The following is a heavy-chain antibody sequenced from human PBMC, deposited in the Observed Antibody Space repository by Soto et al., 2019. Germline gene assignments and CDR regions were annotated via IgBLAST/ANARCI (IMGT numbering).Heavy chain of an antibody. J-gene: IGHJ4*02. CDR2: ISYDGSNK. CDR3: ARDFWSGYYEYYFDY. Sequence: GGSLRLSCAASGFTFSSYAMHWVRQATGKGLEWVAAISYDGSNKYYADSVKGRFTISRDNSKNTLYLQMNSLRAEDTAVYYCARDFWSGYYEYYFDYWGQGTLVTVSS. CDR1: GFTFSSYA. D-gene: IGHD3-3*01. V-gene: IGHV3-30-3*01.